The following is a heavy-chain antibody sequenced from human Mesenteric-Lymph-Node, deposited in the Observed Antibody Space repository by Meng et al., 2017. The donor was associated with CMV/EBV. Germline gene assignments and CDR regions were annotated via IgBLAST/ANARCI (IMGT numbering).Heavy chain of an antibody. J-gene: IGHJ4*02. CDR3: AREEDYDFWSGYRNPFRY. CDR1: GYSISSGYF. V-gene: IGHV4-38-2*02. CDR2: MHEGGNT. D-gene: IGHD3-3*01. Sequence: SETLSLTCTVSGYSISSGYFWGWIRQPPGKGLEWIGHMHEGGNTYSNPSLRSRITISVDTSKNQFSLKLSSVTAADTAVYYCAREEDYDFWSGYRNPFRYWGQGTLVTVSS.